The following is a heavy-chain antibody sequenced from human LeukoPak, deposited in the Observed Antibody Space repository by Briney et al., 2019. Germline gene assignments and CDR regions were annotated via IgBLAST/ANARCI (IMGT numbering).Heavy chain of an antibody. CDR1: GFIFSDYY. V-gene: IGHV3-11*05. CDR3: ARAVSVSSYYFDC. CDR2: ISSSSSYT. Sequence: GGSLRLSCAASGFIFSDYYMSWIRQAPGKGLEWISYISSSSSYTNYVDSVKGRFTISRDNAKNSLYLQMNSLRAEDTAMHYCARAVSVSSYYFDCWGQGTLVTVSS. J-gene: IGHJ4*02. D-gene: IGHD5/OR15-5a*01.